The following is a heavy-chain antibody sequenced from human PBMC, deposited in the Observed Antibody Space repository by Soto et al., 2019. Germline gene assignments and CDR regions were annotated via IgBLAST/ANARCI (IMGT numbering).Heavy chain of an antibody. Sequence: QVQLVQSGAEVKKPGSSVKVSCKASGGSFSRYAISWVRQAPGQGLEWMGGIIPIFGPANHAQKFQGRVTITADESTSTSYMELSSLRSEDTAVYYCARDGGNNWEGNGFDPWGQGTLVTVSS. D-gene: IGHD1-1*01. V-gene: IGHV1-69*12. CDR1: GGSFSRYA. CDR3: ARDGGNNWEGNGFDP. CDR2: IIPIFGPA. J-gene: IGHJ5*02.